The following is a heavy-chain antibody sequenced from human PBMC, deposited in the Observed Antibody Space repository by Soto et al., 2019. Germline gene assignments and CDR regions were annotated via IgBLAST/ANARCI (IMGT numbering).Heavy chain of an antibody. V-gene: IGHV4-4*02. D-gene: IGHD6-13*01. CDR2: IYQSGST. J-gene: IGHJ4*02. Sequence: SETLSLTCAVSGGAISSSKWWSLVRQPPGKGLEWIGEIYQSGSTNYNPSLESRVRMSVDKSRNQFSLKLTSVSAADTAVYYCARASATIAAAAIFDNWGQGTLVTVSS. CDR1: GGAISSSKW. CDR3: ARASATIAAAAIFDN.